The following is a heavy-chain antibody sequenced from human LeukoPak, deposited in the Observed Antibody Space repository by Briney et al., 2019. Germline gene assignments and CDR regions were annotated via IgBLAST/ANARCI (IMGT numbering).Heavy chain of an antibody. CDR1: GYTFTTYY. CDR2: INPSGGST. J-gene: IGHJ4*02. CDR3: ARGSRPVYNLLTGKRYFDY. V-gene: IGHV1-46*01. Sequence: ASVKVPCKASGYTFTTYYVHWVRQAPGQGLEWMRIINPSGGSTTYAQKFRGRLTVTRDMSTSTVYMELSSLRSEDTAVYYCARGSRPVYNLLTGKRYFDYWGQGTLLTVSS. D-gene: IGHD3-9*01.